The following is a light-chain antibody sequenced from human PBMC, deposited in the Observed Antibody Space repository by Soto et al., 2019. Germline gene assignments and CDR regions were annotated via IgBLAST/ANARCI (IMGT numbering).Light chain of an antibody. J-gene: IGKJ1*01. CDR3: QQYSFLPRT. CDR2: ATS. V-gene: IGKV3-11*01. Sequence: EIMLTQSPATLSVAPGERATLCCRASQSITNYLGWYQQKPGQAPRLLIYATSNRATGIPARFSGSGSGTDFTLTISRLEPEDFAVYYCQQYSFLPRTFGQGTKVDIK. CDR1: QSITNY.